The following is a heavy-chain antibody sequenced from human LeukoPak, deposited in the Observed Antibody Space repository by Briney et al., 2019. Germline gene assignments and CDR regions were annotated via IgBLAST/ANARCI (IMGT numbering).Heavy chain of an antibody. CDR1: GGSFSGFY. V-gene: IGHV4-34*01. CDR2: TSHSGST. CDR3: ARHGEKYQLY. J-gene: IGHJ4*02. D-gene: IGHD2-2*01. Sequence: PSETLSLTCAVYGGSFSGFYWSWIRQPPGNGLEWIGETSHSGSTSYNPSLKSRVTISVDTSKNQFSLKLSSVTAADTAVYYCARHGEKYQLYWGQGTLVTVSS.